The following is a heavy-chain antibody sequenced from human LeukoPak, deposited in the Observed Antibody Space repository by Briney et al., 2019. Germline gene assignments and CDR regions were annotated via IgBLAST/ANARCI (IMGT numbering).Heavy chain of an antibody. Sequence: PGGSLRLSCAASGFTFSSYGMNWVRQAPGKGLEWVSSISSSSSYIYYADSVKGRFTISRDNAKNSLYLQMNSLRAEDTAVYYCARWSPDIVVVPAATTSYYYYYMDVWGKGTTVTVSS. V-gene: IGHV3-21*01. CDR1: GFTFSSYG. CDR3: ARWSPDIVVVPAATTSYYYYYMDV. D-gene: IGHD2-2*01. J-gene: IGHJ6*03. CDR2: ISSSSSYI.